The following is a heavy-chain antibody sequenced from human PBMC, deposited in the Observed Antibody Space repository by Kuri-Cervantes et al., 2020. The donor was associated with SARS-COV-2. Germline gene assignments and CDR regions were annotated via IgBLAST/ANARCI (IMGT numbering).Heavy chain of an antibody. J-gene: IGHJ4*02. D-gene: IGHD6-13*01. Sequence: GESLKISCAASGFTFSSYSMNWVRQAPGKGLEWVSSISSSSSYIYYADSVKGRFTISRDNSKNTLYLQMNSLRAEDTAVYYCANALLYSSRHEKGLDYWGQGTLVTVSS. V-gene: IGHV3-21*04. CDR2: ISSSSSYI. CDR1: GFTFSSYS. CDR3: ANALLYSSRHEKGLDY.